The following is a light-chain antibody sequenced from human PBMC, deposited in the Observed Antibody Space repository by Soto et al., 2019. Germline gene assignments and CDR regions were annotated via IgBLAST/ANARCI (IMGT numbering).Light chain of an antibody. J-gene: IGKJ1*01. CDR1: QSVSSSY. V-gene: IGKV3-20*01. CDR2: GTS. CDR3: QQYGSPPRT. Sequence: EIAWTKSAGALSLSPGERATLSCGASQSVSSSYLAWYQQKPGQAPRLLIYGTSTRATGIPYRFSGSGSGTDFTFTISRLEPEDFAMYYCQQYGSPPRTFGQGTKVEIK.